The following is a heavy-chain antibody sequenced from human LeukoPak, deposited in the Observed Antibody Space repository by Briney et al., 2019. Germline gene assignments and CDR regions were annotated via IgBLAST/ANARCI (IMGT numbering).Heavy chain of an antibody. D-gene: IGHD3-3*01. CDR1: GFPFSVAW. CDR3: AKDWFATTDY. V-gene: IGHV3-74*01. CDR2: ITTDETT. Sequence: GGSLRLSCAAAGFPFSVAWMHWVRQVPGKGLMSVSRITTDETTTYADSLRGRFSISRDNATNTVYLQMNSLRVEDTAVYYCAKDWFATTDYWGQGILVTVSS. J-gene: IGHJ4*02.